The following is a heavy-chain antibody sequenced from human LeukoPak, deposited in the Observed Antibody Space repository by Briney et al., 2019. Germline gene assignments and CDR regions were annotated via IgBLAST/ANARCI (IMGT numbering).Heavy chain of an antibody. V-gene: IGHV3-73*01. Sequence: PGGSLRLSCAASGFTFSGSAMHWVRQASGKRLEWVGRIRSKANSYATAYAASVKGRFTISRDDSKNTAYLQMNSLKTEDTAVYYCTRAYYYYMDVWGKGTTVTVSS. CDR3: TRAYYYYMDV. J-gene: IGHJ6*03. CDR2: IRSKANSYAT. CDR1: GFTFSGSA.